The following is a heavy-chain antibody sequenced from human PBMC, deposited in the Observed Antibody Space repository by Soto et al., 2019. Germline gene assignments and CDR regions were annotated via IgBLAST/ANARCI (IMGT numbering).Heavy chain of an antibody. J-gene: IGHJ4*02. CDR1: GGSIRSYY. CDR3: ASQWLVQQFAY. V-gene: IGHV4-59*08. Sequence: ASETLSLTCTVSGGSIRSYYWSWIRQPPGKGLEWIGYISYSGSTNYNPSLKSRVTISVDTSKNQFSLKLSSVTAADTAVYYCASQWLVQQFAYWGQGTLVTVSS. D-gene: IGHD6-19*01. CDR2: ISYSGST.